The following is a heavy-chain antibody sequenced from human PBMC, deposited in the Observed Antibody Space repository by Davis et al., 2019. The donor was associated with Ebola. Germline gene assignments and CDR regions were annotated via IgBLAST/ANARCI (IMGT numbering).Heavy chain of an antibody. V-gene: IGHV3-66*01. J-gene: IGHJ4*02. CDR2: IYSGGST. Sequence: GGSLRLSCAASGFVFRNYVMSWVRQAPGKGLEWVSLIYSGGSTYYAESVKGRFTLSRDNSKNTLYLQMNNLRAEDTAVYYCARDGEYCTNGICSTYFDNWGQGTLVTVSS. CDR3: ARDGEYCTNGICSTYFDN. CDR1: GFVFRNYV. D-gene: IGHD2-8*01.